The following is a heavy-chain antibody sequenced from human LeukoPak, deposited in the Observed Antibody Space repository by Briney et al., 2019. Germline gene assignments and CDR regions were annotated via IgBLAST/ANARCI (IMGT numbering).Heavy chain of an antibody. CDR2: TYWNDDK. Sequence: SGPTLLKPTQTLTLTCTFSGFSLSTRGVGVGWIRQPPGKALEWLALTYWNDDKRYSPSLKSRLTITKDTSKNQVVLTMTNMDPVDTATYYCAHHLYDSSGYYPMGQGTLVTVSS. J-gene: IGHJ5*02. V-gene: IGHV2-5*01. D-gene: IGHD3-22*01. CDR3: AHHLYDSSGYYP. CDR1: GFSLSTRGVG.